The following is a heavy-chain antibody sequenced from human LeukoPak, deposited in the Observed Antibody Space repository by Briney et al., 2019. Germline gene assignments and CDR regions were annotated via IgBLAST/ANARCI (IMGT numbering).Heavy chain of an antibody. Sequence: KPGGSLRLSCAASGFTFSSYSMNWVRQAPGKGLEWVSSISSSSSYIYYADSVKRRFTISRDNAKNSLYLQMNSLRAEDTAVYYCARDRDYVSSGWSSYAFDIWGQGKMVTVSS. CDR3: ARDRDYVSSGWSSYAFDI. CDR1: GFTFSSYS. V-gene: IGHV3-21*01. J-gene: IGHJ3*02. D-gene: IGHD6-19*01. CDR2: ISSSSSYI.